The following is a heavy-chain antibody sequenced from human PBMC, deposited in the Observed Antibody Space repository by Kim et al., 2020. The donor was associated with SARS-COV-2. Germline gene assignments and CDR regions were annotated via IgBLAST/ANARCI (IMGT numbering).Heavy chain of an antibody. Sequence: ASVKVSCKASGYTFTGYYMHWVRQAPGQGLEWMGWINPNSGGTNYAQKFQGWVTMTRDTSISTAYMELSRLRSDDTAVYYCARSRGSLLWFGELDYWGQGTLVTVSS. CDR2: INPNSGGT. V-gene: IGHV1-2*04. J-gene: IGHJ4*02. CDR3: ARSRGSLLWFGELDY. D-gene: IGHD3-10*01. CDR1: GYTFTGYY.